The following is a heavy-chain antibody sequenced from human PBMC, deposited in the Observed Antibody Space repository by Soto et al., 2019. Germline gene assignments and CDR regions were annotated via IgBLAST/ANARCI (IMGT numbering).Heavy chain of an antibody. CDR3: ARDKIMTTVITVPVDY. V-gene: IGHV3-30*03. J-gene: IGHJ4*02. Sequence: QVQLVESGGGVVQPGRSLRLSCAASGFTFSSYGMHWVRQAPGKGLEWVAVISYDGSNKYYADSVKGRFTISRDNSKNTLYLQRNSLRAEDTAVYYCARDKIMTTVITVPVDYWGQGTLVTVSS. CDR1: GFTFSSYG. CDR2: ISYDGSNK. D-gene: IGHD4-17*01.